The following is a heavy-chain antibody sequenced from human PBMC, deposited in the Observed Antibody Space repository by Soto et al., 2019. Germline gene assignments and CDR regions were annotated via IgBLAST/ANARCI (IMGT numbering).Heavy chain of an antibody. CDR2: IYYSGST. CDR1: GGSISSYY. D-gene: IGHD4-4*01. CDR3: AREVYGSNAFDI. Sequence: QVQLQESGPGLVKPSETLSLTCTVSGGSISSYYWSWIRQPPGKGLEWIGYIYYSGSTNYNPSLKSRXXIXVXXSKHQFSLKLSSVTAADTAVYYCAREVYGSNAFDIWGQGTMVTVSS. V-gene: IGHV4-59*01. J-gene: IGHJ3*02.